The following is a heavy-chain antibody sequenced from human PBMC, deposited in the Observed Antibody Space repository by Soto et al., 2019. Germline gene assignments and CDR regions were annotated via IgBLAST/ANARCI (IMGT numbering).Heavy chain of an antibody. Sequence: QVQLQESGPGLVKPSQTLSLTCTVSGGSISSGDYYWSWIRQPPGKGLEWIGYIYYSGFTQYNPSLDSPHTKSVETSNNLFALELSSEIGAETAVSYCARSDIDGPFDHWGQGTLVTVSS. J-gene: IGHJ4*02. CDR1: GGSISSGDYY. V-gene: IGHV4-30-4*01. CDR2: IYYSGFT. D-gene: IGHD3-9*01. CDR3: ARSDIDGPFDH.